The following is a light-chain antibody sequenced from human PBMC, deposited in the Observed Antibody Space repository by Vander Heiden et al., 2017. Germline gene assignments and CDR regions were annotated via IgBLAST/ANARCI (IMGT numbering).Light chain of an antibody. J-gene: IGLJ2*01. V-gene: IGLV1-40*01. CDR3: QSYDSSLSGSV. Sequence: QSVLTQPPSVSGAPGQRVTISCTGSSSNIGAVYDVPWYQQLPGTAPNLLIYGNSNRPSGVPDRFSGSKSGTSASLAITGLQAEDEADYYCQSYDSSLSGSVFGGGTKLTVL. CDR2: GNS. CDR1: SSNIGAVYD.